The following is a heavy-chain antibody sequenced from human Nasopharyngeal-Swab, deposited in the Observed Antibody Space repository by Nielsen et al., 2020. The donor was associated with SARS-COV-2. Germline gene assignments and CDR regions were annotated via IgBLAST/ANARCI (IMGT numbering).Heavy chain of an antibody. CDR1: VFVFSSHS. Sequence: SLKISRAASVFVFSSHSMVWVRHAPGKVLEWVSSLSNSISYINYTDSVKGRFTIFRDNAKKTVYLQMNSLTDDDTGVYYCARELYVSLWSGISRSRHFDYWGQGSLVSVSS. V-gene: IGHV3-21*01. D-gene: IGHD3-3*01. CDR3: ARELYVSLWSGISRSRHFDY. CDR2: LSNSISYI. J-gene: IGHJ4*02.